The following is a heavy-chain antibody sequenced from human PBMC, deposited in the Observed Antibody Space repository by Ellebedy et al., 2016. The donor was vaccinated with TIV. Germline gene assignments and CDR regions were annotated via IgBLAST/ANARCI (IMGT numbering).Heavy chain of an antibody. Sequence: GGSLKISCVASGFTLSTYSMNWVRQAPGKGLEWISFISSDGTTIYHADSVKGRFTISRDNAKNSLYLQINSLRAEDTAVYYCARDGNRQIQLSEYYFDFWGQGTLVTVSS. J-gene: IGHJ4*02. CDR2: ISSDGTTI. D-gene: IGHD5-24*01. CDR1: GFTLSTYS. V-gene: IGHV3-48*04. CDR3: ARDGNRQIQLSEYYFDF.